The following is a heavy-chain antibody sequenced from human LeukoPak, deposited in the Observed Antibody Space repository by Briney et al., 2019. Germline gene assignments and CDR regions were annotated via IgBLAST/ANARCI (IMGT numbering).Heavy chain of an antibody. D-gene: IGHD3-9*01. CDR2: INPTGGST. J-gene: IGHJ4*02. CDR3: ARGGRTRFSSRNFDY. V-gene: IGHV1-46*01. CDR1: GYTFTSYY. Sequence: ASVKVSCKASGYTFTSYYMHWVRQAPGQGLEWMGLINPTGGSTSYAQKFQGRVTMTRDTSTSTVSMELSSLRSEDTAVYYCARGGRTRFSSRNFDYWGQGTLVTVSS.